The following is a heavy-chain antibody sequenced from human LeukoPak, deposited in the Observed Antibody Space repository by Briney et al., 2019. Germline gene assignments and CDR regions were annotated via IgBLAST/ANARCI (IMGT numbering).Heavy chain of an antibody. V-gene: IGHV1-2*04. CDR2: INPNSGGT. D-gene: IGHD2-2*01. CDR3: ARDYCSSTSCLFDY. Sequence: ASVKVSCKASGYTFTGYYMHWVRQAPGQGLGWMGWINPNSGGTNYAQKFQGWVTMTRDTSISTAYMELSRLRSDDTAVYYCARDYCSSTSCLFDYWGQGTLVTVSS. CDR1: GYTFTGYY. J-gene: IGHJ4*02.